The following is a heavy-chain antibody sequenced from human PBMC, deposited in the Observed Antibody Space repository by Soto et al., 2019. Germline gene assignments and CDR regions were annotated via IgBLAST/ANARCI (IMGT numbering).Heavy chain of an antibody. D-gene: IGHD1-1*01. CDR2: ISGSGGST. J-gene: IGHJ4*02. CDR1: GFTFSSYA. CDR3: AKLKRQYGSRPRFDY. Sequence: PGGSLRLSCAASGFTFSSYAMSWVRQAPGKGLEWVSAISGSGGSTYYADSVKGRFTISRDNSKNTLYLQMNSLRAEDTAVYYCAKLKRQYGSRPRFDYWGQGTLVTVSS. V-gene: IGHV3-23*01.